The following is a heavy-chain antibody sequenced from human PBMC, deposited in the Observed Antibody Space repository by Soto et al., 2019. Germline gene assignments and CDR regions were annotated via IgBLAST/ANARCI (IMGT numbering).Heavy chain of an antibody. CDR3: ARYKGDTRLFDP. CDR1: GDSITSAGYY. V-gene: IGHV4-31*03. CDR2: MYHSGTT. Sequence: PSETLSLTCTVSGDSITSAGYYWSWIRQHPGKGLECFGYMYHSGTTYYNPSLGSRVTISVDTSKNQFSLKLTSVTAADTAMYYCARYKGDTRLFDPWGRGTLVTVSS. J-gene: IGHJ5*02. D-gene: IGHD3-22*01.